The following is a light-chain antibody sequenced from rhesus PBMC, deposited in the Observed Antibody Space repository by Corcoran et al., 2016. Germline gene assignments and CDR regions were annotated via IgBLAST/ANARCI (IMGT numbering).Light chain of an antibody. J-gene: IGKJ1*01. CDR2: SAY. CDR3: QQYNDLLPT. CDR1: ESVGSY. Sequence: EIVMTQSPATLSLSPGETATLSCRASESVGSYLAWYQQKPGQAPKLLVHSAYFRATGIPERFSGSGSRTEFTLTISSLEPGDVGVYHCQQYNDLLPTFGQGTKVEIK. V-gene: IGKV3-40*03.